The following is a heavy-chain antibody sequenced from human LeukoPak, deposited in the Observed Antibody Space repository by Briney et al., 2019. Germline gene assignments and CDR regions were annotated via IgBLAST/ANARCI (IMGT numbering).Heavy chain of an antibody. Sequence: ASVKVSCKATGYIFSNYGISWVRQAPGHGLEWMGWISSGGNTNYAQKFQGRVTMTRDTSISTAYMELSRLRSDDTAVYYCARVTDYYMDVWGKGTTVTVSS. V-gene: IGHV1-18*01. CDR2: ISSGGNT. CDR1: GYIFSNYG. CDR3: ARVTDYYMDV. J-gene: IGHJ6*03.